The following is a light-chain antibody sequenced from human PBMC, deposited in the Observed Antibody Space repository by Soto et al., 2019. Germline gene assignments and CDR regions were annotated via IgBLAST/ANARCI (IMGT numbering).Light chain of an antibody. J-gene: IGLJ3*02. CDR1: SSDVGGYNH. CDR2: EVR. V-gene: IGLV2-14*01. CDR3: GSFTTSRIWV. Sequence: QSALTQPASVSGSPGQSITISCTGTSSDVGGYNHVSWYQQHPGKAPKLIIYEVRNRPSGVSNRLSGSKSGNTASLTISGLQVEDEAEYFCGSFTTSRIWVFGGGTKLTVL.